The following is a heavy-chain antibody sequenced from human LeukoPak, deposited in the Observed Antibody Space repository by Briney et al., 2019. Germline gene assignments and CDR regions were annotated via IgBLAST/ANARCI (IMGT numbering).Heavy chain of an antibody. D-gene: IGHD6-13*01. Sequence: SVKVSCKASGGTFSSYAISWVRQAPGQGLEWMGGIIPIFGTANYAQKFQGRVTITTDESTSTAYMELNSLRAEDTAVYYCATPPAAVWVVIWGQGTMVTVSS. CDR1: GGTFSSYA. J-gene: IGHJ3*02. CDR2: IIPIFGTA. V-gene: IGHV1-69*05. CDR3: ATPPAAVWVVI.